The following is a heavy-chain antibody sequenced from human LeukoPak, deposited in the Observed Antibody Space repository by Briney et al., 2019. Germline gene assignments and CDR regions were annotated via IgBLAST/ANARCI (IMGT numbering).Heavy chain of an antibody. CDR3: AKDGVSYNRRWDWFDP. V-gene: IGHV3-21*01. D-gene: IGHD3-10*01. Sequence: GGSLRLSCAASGFTFSSYSMNWVRQAPGKGLEWVSSISSSSSYIYYADSVKGRFTISRDNAKNSLYLQMNSLRAEDTAVYYCAKDGVSYNRRWDWFDPWGQGTLLTVSS. CDR2: ISSSSSYI. J-gene: IGHJ5*02. CDR1: GFTFSSYS.